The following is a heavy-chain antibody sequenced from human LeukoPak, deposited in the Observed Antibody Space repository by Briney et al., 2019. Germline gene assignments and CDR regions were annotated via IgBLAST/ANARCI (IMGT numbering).Heavy chain of an antibody. CDR1: QYTFTDYA. CDR2: IDAGNGKT. J-gene: IGHJ3*02. Sequence: ASVKVSCKASQYTFTDYAVHWVRQAPGQRLEWMGWIDAGNGKTKYSQSFQGRVTIIRDASATTAYMELSSLTSEDTAVYYCATITSDYTPSDAFDIWGQGTMVTVSS. V-gene: IGHV1-3*01. D-gene: IGHD2-2*02. CDR3: ATITSDYTPSDAFDI.